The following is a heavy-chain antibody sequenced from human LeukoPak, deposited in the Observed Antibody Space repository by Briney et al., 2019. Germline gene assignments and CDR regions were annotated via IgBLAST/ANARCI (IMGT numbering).Heavy chain of an antibody. Sequence: GGSLRLSCAASGFTFSSYWMHWVRQAPGKGLVWVSRINSDGSSTSYADSVKGRFTISRDNAKNTLYLQMNSLRAEDTAVYYCARGGYYYDSSGYYVYWGQGTLVTVSS. CDR2: INSDGSST. V-gene: IGHV3-74*01. D-gene: IGHD3-22*01. J-gene: IGHJ4*02. CDR1: GFTFSSYW. CDR3: ARGGYYYDSSGYYVY.